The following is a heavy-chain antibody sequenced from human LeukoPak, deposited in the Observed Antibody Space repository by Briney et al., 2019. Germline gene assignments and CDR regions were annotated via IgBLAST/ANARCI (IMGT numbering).Heavy chain of an antibody. CDR3: AREGEGYYDSSTDPIDY. J-gene: IGHJ4*02. Sequence: SETLSLTCTVSGGSISSYYWSWIRQPPGKGLEWIGYIYYSGSTNYNPSLKSRVTISVDTSKNQFSLKLSSVTAADTAVYYCAREGEGYYDSSTDPIDYWGQGTLVTVSS. CDR2: IYYSGST. V-gene: IGHV4-59*12. D-gene: IGHD3-22*01. CDR1: GGSISSYY.